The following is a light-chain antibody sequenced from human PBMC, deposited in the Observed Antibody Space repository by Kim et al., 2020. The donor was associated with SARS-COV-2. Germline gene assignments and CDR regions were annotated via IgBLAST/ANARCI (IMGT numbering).Light chain of an antibody. CDR3: HQTSRLPIT. CDR1: QNIDND. Sequence: VTPKEKVAIPCRASQNIDNDLHWYQQRPDQSPNLLIKYASQSLSGVPSRFRGSGSGTDFTLTIDSLEPEDVATYFCHQTSRLPITFGQGTRLEIK. V-gene: IGKV6-21*01. CDR2: YAS. J-gene: IGKJ5*01.